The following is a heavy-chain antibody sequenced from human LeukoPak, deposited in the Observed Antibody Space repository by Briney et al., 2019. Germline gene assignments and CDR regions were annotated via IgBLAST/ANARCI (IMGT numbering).Heavy chain of an antibody. CDR3: ARVLRGGAFDI. CDR1: GGSISSYY. CDR2: IYYSGST. D-gene: IGHD3-16*01. J-gene: IGHJ3*02. Sequence: SSETLSLTCTVSGGSISSYYWSWIRQPPGKGLGWIGYIYYSGSTNYNPSLKSRVTISVDTSKNQFSLKLSSVTAADTSVYYCARVLRGGAFDIWGQGTMVTVSS. V-gene: IGHV4-59*01.